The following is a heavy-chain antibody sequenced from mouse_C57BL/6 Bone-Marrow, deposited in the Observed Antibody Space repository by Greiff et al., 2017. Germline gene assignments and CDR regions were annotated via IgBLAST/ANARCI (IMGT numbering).Heavy chain of an antibody. CDR2: IHPNNGGT. CDR3: ASGDPCGY. J-gene: IGHJ3*02. V-gene: IGHV1-26*01. CDR1: GYTFTDYY. D-gene: IGHD3-3*01. Sequence: VQLQQPGPELVKPGASVKISCKASGYTFTDYYMHWVKQSHGQSLEWIGDIHPNNGGTSYNQKFKGKATLPVDKSSSTAYMVLRSLTSEDSAVYYCASGDPCGYWGQGTLATVAA.